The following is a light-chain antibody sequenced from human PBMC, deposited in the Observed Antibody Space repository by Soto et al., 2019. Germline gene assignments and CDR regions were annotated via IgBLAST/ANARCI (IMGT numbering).Light chain of an antibody. CDR3: QQYGGWPRT. J-gene: IGKJ1*01. Sequence: EIVLTQSPATLYVSPGGRATLSCRASQNVMYNLAWYQQKPGQAPRLLVYGATTRATDAPPRFRGSGSGTEFSLTISSLQSEDFATDYCQQYGGWPRTFGQGSRVEIK. V-gene: IGKV3-15*01. CDR1: QNVMYN. CDR2: GAT.